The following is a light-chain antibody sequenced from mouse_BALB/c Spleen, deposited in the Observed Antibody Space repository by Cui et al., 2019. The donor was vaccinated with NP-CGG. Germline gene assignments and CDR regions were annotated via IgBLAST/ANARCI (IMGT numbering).Light chain of an antibody. V-gene: IGLV1*01. J-gene: IGLJ1*01. CDR1: TGAVTTNNF. CDR2: GTN. Sequence: QAVLPQELALTTSPGETVTLTCRSNTGAVTTNNFANWVQEKPDHLFTGLIGGTNNRAPGVPARFSGSLIGDKAALTITGAQTEDETIYFCALWYSNHWVFGGGTKLTVL. CDR3: ALWYSNHWV.